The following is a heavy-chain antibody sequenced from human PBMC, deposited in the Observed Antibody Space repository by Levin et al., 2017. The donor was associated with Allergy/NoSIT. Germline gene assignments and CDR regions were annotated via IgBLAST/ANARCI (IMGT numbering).Heavy chain of an antibody. CDR1: EFTFRNYW. CDR2: INGDGSST. J-gene: IGHJ4*02. CDR3: ARGYYDTSAYTLF. V-gene: IGHV3-74*01. Sequence: PGGSLRLSCAASEFTFRNYWMHWVRQAPGKGLVWVSRINGDGSSTNYADSVKGRFTISRDNAKNTLYLQMDSLRVEDTAVYFCARGYYDTSAYTLFWGQGTLVTVSS. D-gene: IGHD3-22*01.